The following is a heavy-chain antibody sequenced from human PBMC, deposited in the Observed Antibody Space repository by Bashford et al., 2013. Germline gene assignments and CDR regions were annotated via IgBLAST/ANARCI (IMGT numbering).Heavy chain of an antibody. CDR2: IIPILGIA. CDR1: GGTFSSYA. J-gene: IGHJ6*02. CDR3: ASPRRKTLYYYGMDV. V-gene: IGHV1-69*10. Sequence: SVKVSCKASGGTFSSYAISWVRQAPGQGLEWMGGIIPILGIANYAQKFQGRVTITADKSTSTAYMELSSLRSEDTAVYYCASPRRKTLYYYGMDVWGQGTTVTVSS.